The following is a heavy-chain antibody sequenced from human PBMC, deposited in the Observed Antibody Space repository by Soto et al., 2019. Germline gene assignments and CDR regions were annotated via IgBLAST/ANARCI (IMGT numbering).Heavy chain of an antibody. Sequence: QITLKESGPTLVKPTQTLTLTCTFSGFSLSTSGVGVGWIRQPPGKALEWLALIYWDDDKRYSPSLKSRLTITKDTSKNQVVLTMTNIDPVDKATYDCAHRCSNYAGCGGSYYYGMDVWGQGTTITVSS. D-gene: IGHD4-4*01. CDR1: GFSLSTSGVG. CDR3: AHRCSNYAGCGGSYYYGMDV. J-gene: IGHJ6*02. V-gene: IGHV2-5*02. CDR2: IYWDDDK.